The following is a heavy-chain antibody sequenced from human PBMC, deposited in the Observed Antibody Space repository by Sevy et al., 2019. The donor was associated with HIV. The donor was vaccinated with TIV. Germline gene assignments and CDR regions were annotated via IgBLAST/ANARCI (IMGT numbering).Heavy chain of an antibody. CDR3: VRVTPDEDGTTLDS. V-gene: IGHV3-33*08. J-gene: IGHJ4*02. CDR2: IWHDGTKK. CDR1: GFTFRNHA. D-gene: IGHD4-4*01. Sequence: GGSLRLSCVTSGFTFRNHAMHWVRQAPGKGLEWVAIIWHDGTKKHYLESVKGRFTISRDNSKNTVYLQMNSLRVEDSGTYYCVRVTPDEDGTTLDSWGLGTLVTVSS.